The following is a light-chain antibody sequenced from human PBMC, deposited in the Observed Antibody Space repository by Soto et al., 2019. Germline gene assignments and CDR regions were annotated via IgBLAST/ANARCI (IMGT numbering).Light chain of an antibody. CDR3: QQYNKSPEYT. CDR2: GAS. J-gene: IGKJ2*01. Sequence: EIVLTQSPGTLSLSPGERATLSCKASQSVTSRYLAWYQQKPGQAPRLLIYGASSRATGITARFSGSGSGTDFTLTISRLESEDFAVYCCQQYNKSPEYTVGRGTKMEIK. V-gene: IGKV3-20*01. CDR1: QSVTSRY.